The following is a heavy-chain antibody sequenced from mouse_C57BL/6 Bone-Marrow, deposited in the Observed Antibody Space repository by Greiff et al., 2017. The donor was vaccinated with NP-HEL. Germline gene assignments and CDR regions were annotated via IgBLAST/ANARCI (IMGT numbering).Heavy chain of an antibody. D-gene: IGHD1-1*01. CDR1: GYTFTSYW. J-gene: IGHJ3*01. V-gene: IGHV1-69*01. CDR3: ARHYYGSSSWFAY. CDR2: IDPSDSYT. Sequence: VQLQQPGAELVMPGASVKLSCKASGYTFTSYWMHWVKQRPGQGLEWIGEIDPSDSYTNYNQKFKGKSTLTVDKSSSTAYMQLCSLTTEDSAVYYWARHYYGSSSWFAYWGQGTLVTVSA.